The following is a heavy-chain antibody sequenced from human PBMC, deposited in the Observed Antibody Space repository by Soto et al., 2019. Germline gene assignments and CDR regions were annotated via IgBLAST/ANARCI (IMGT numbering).Heavy chain of an antibody. J-gene: IGHJ4*02. Sequence: SETHSLTSTVSGGNIGSYYWSWIRQPPGKGLEWIGYIYYSGSTNYNPSLKSRVTISVDTSKNQFSLKLTSVTAADTAVYYCARSRYTSGWWTPPFDYWGQGTLVTVSS. V-gene: IGHV4-59*01. D-gene: IGHD6-19*01. CDR3: ARSRYTSGWWTPPFDY. CDR1: GGNIGSYY. CDR2: IYYSGST.